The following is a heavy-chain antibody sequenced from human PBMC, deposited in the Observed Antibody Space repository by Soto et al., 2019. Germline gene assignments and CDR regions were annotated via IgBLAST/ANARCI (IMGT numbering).Heavy chain of an antibody. D-gene: IGHD3-10*01. J-gene: IGHJ5*02. CDR1: GFTFSSYA. Sequence: QVQLVESGGGVVQPGRSLRLSCAASGFTFSSYAMHWVRQAPGKWLEWVAVISYDGSNKYYADSVKGRFTISRDNSKKTLYLQMNSLRAEDTAVYYCARGSGSWNWFDPWGQGTLVTVSS. CDR2: ISYDGSNK. CDR3: ARGSGSWNWFDP. V-gene: IGHV3-30-3*01.